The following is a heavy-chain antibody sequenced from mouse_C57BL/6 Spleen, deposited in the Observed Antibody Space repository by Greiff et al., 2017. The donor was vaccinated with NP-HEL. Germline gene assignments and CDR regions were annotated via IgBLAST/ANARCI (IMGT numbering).Heavy chain of an antibody. Sequence: QVQLKQSGPGLVAPSQSLSITCTVSGFSLTSYGVHWVRQPPGKGLEWLVVIWSDGSTTYNSALKSRLSISKDNSKSQVFLKMNSLQTDDTAMYYCARHVPDGYDAMDYWGQGTSVTVSS. V-gene: IGHV2-6-1*01. CDR1: GFSLTSYG. CDR2: IWSDGST. D-gene: IGHD2-3*01. J-gene: IGHJ4*01. CDR3: ARHVPDGYDAMDY.